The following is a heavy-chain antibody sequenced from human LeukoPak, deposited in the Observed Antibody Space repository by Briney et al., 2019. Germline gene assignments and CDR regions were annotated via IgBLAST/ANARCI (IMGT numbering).Heavy chain of an antibody. V-gene: IGHV3-30*04. CDR3: AKGRNFRRDGYNSLFDY. J-gene: IGHJ4*02. CDR1: GFTFSSYA. CDR2: MSYDGSNK. Sequence: GGSLRLSCAASGFTFSSYAMHWVRQAPGKGLEWVAVMSYDGSNKYYADSVKGRFTISRDNSKNTLYLQMNSLRAEDTAVYYCAKGRNFRRDGYNSLFDYWGQGTLVTVSS. D-gene: IGHD5-24*01.